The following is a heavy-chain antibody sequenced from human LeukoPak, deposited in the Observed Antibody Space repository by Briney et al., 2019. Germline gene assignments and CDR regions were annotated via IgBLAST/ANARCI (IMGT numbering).Heavy chain of an antibody. CDR1: GFTFSSYA. J-gene: IGHJ4*02. D-gene: IGHD6-19*01. CDR2: ISYDGSNK. Sequence: GRSLRLSCAASGFTFSSYAMHWVRQAPGKGLEWVAVISYDGSNKYYADPVKGRFTISRDNSKNTLYLQMNSLRAEDTAVYYCARDLWLVSDYWGQGTLVTVSS. CDR3: ARDLWLVSDY. V-gene: IGHV3-30-3*01.